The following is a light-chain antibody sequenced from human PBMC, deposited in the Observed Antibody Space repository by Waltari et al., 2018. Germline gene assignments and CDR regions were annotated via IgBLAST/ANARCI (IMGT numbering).Light chain of an antibody. Sequence: QSVLTQPPSASGTPGQGVTISCSGSSSNIGRNTVSWYQQLPGTAPKLVVYFNNQRPSGVPDRFSGSKSDTSASLAIGVLQSEDEADYYCATWDDSLNDQVVFGGGTKLTVL. CDR3: ATWDDSLNDQVV. CDR1: SSNIGRNT. CDR2: FNN. J-gene: IGLJ2*01. V-gene: IGLV1-44*01.